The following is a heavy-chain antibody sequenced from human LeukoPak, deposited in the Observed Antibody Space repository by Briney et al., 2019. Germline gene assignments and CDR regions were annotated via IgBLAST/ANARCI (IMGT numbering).Heavy chain of an antibody. CDR3: ARQISYSNAWTTI. V-gene: IGHV4-59*08. CDR1: GGSMSNSY. J-gene: IGHJ3*02. D-gene: IGHD5-18*01. CDR2: ISHRGDT. Sequence: ASETLSLTCTVSGGSMSNSYWSWIRQPPGKGLEWIGYISHRGDTSYNPSLKSRVTISEDTSKNQFSLKLCSVTAADTAVYFCARQISYSNAWTTIWGQGTMVTVSS.